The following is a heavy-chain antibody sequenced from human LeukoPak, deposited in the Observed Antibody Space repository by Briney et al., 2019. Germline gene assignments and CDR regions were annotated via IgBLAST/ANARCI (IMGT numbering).Heavy chain of an antibody. D-gene: IGHD3-10*01. CDR2: IYYSGST. J-gene: IGHJ4*02. Sequence: SETLSLTCTVSGGSISSYYWSWIRQPPGKGLEWIGYIYYSGSTNYNPSLKSRVTLSVDTSKNQLSLKLSSVTAADTAVYYCARDPQRAGSFFDYWGQGTLVTVSS. CDR1: GGSISSYY. V-gene: IGHV4-59*01. CDR3: ARDPQRAGSFFDY.